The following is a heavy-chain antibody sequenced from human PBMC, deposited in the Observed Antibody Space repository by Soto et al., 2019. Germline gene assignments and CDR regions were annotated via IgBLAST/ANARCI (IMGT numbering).Heavy chain of an antibody. CDR2: IYWDDDE. CDR3: AHRPRGFSYYFDY. J-gene: IGHJ4*02. D-gene: IGHD3-10*01. CDR1: GFSLTTRGVG. Sequence: QITLKESGPTLVKPTQTLTLTCTFSGFSLTTRGVGVGWIRQPPGKALEWLALIYWDDDEGYSPSLKSRLTITKDTAKTPVVLTMTNMDPVDPATYYRAHRPRGFSYYFDYWGQGTLVTVSS. V-gene: IGHV2-5*02.